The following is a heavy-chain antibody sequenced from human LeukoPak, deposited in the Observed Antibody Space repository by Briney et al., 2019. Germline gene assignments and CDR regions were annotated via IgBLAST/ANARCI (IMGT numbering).Heavy chain of an antibody. CDR3: ARDHSSGWYSDYFDY. CDR2: IWYDGSNK. D-gene: IGHD6-19*01. CDR1: GFTFSSYA. V-gene: IGHV3-33*08. Sequence: PGGSLRLSCAATGFTFSSYAMVWVRQAPGKGLEWVAVIWYDGSNKYYADSVKGRFTISRDNSKNTLYLQMNSLRAEDTAVYYCARDHSSGWYSDYFDYWGQGTLVTVSS. J-gene: IGHJ4*02.